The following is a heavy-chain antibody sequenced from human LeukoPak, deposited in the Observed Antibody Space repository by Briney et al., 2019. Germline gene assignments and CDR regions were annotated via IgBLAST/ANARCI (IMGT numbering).Heavy chain of an antibody. D-gene: IGHD6-19*01. CDR3: AKSVSAVAAHWGY. Sequence: PGGSLRLSCAASGFTFSDYYMSWIHQAPGKGLEWVSAISGSGGSTYYADSVKGRFTISRDNSKNTLYLQMNSLRAEDTAVYYCAKSVSAVAAHWGYWGQGTLVTVSS. CDR2: ISGSGGST. V-gene: IGHV3-23*01. CDR1: GFTFSDYY. J-gene: IGHJ4*02.